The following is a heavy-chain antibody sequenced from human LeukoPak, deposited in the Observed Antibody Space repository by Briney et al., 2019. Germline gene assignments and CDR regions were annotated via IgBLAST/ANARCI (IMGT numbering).Heavy chain of an antibody. CDR2: ISSSSSYI. CDR1: GFTFSSYS. J-gene: IGHJ5*02. CDR3: ARDHRGRYCSSTSCFLA. Sequence: HPGGSLRLSCAASGFTFSSYSMNWVRQAPGKGLEWVSSISSSSSYIYYADSVKGRFTISRDNAQNSLYLQMNSLRAEDTAVYYCARDHRGRYCSSTSCFLAWGQGTLVTVSS. V-gene: IGHV3-21*01. D-gene: IGHD2-2*01.